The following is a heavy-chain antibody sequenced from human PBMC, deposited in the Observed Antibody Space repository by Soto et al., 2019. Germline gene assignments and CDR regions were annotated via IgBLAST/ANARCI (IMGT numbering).Heavy chain of an antibody. V-gene: IGHV4-59*01. CDR2: FYYSGSS. Sequence: QVQLQGSGPGLVKPPETLSLTCTVSGSSITPYYWRWIRQPPGKRLEWIAYFYYSGSSTSNPSREKHVTISVDTSKYQFHLERISLTAEDTAIYYCVGGLRWSGSDPDAFDVCGQGTMVTVSS. J-gene: IGHJ3*01. CDR1: GSSITPYY. D-gene: IGHD3-3*01. CDR3: VGGLRWSGSDPDAFDV.